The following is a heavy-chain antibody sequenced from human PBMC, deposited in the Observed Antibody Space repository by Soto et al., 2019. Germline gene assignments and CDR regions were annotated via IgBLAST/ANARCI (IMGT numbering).Heavy chain of an antibody. V-gene: IGHV3-30*03. CDR2: ISYDAIHK. CDR1: GFSFSSHG. J-gene: IGHJ4*02. CDR3: ARARYRSSWSYFDY. D-gene: IGHD6-13*01. Sequence: GGSLRLSCAASGFSFSSHGMHWVRQAPGRGLEWVAVISYDAIHKFYGGSVEGRFTISRDDSKNTLYLQMNSLKPEDTAVYYCARARYRSSWSYFDYWGQGTLVTVSS.